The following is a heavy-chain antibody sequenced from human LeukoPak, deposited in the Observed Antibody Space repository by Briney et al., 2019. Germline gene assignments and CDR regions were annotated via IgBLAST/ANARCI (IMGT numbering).Heavy chain of an antibody. V-gene: IGHV4-39*01. D-gene: IGHD7-27*01. Sequence: PSETLSLTCTVSGGSISSSSYYWGWIRQPPGKGLEWIGSIYYSGSTYYNPSLKSRVTISVDTSKNQFSVKLSSVTAADTAVYYCAAGDDYYYYYMDVWGKGTTVTVSS. CDR3: AAGDDYYYYYMDV. J-gene: IGHJ6*03. CDR1: GGSISSSSYY. CDR2: IYYSGST.